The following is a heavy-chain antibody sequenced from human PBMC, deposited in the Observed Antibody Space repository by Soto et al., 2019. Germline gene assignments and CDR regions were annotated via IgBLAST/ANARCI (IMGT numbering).Heavy chain of an antibody. CDR2: VYISGST. CDR1: GGSISTYY. CDR3: ARGGRDGFDI. J-gene: IGHJ3*02. V-gene: IGHV4-4*07. Sequence: XGTLSLTCTVSGGSISTYYWNWIRQSAGKGLEWIGRVYISGSTNYHPSLKSRVAMSVDTSNNQFSLKVTSVTAADTAVYYCARGGRDGFDIWGQGTMVTVSS.